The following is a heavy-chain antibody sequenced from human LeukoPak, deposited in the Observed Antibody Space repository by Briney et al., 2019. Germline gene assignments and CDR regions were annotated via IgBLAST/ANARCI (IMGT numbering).Heavy chain of an antibody. D-gene: IGHD1-14*01. Sequence: QPGRSLRLSCAASGFTFDDYAMHWVRQAPGKGLEWVSGISWNGGIIDYADSVKGRFTISRDNAKNSLYLQMNRLRAEDTALYYWAKDRTSVFYGDLGYWGQGTLVAVSS. J-gene: IGHJ4*02. V-gene: IGHV3-9*01. CDR3: AKDRTSVFYGDLGY. CDR1: GFTFDDYA. CDR2: ISWNGGII.